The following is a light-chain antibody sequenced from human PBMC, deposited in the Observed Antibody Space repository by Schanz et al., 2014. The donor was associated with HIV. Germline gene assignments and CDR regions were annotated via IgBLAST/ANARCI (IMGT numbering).Light chain of an antibody. V-gene: IGKV3-20*01. CDR2: AAS. J-gene: IGKJ2*01. Sequence: EIVLTQSPGTLSLSPGERATLSCRASQSVSNSLAWYQQKPGQTPRLLIYAASTRATGIPVRFSGTGSGTYFTLTISRLEPEDCAVFYCQQYGSSPFTFGQGTKLEIK. CDR1: QSVSNS. CDR3: QQYGSSPFT.